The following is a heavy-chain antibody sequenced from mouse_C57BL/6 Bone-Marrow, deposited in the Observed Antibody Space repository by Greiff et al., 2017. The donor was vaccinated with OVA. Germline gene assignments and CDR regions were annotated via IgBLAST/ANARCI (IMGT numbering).Heavy chain of an antibody. Sequence: VKLMESGPGLVQPSQSLSITCTVSGFSLTSYGVHWVRQSPGKGLEWLGVIWSGGSTDYNAAFISRLSISKDNSKSQVFFKMNSLQADDTAIYYCARSLYYFGSRDAMDYWGQGTSVTVSS. CDR3: ARSLYYFGSRDAMDY. V-gene: IGHV2-2*01. CDR2: IWSGGST. J-gene: IGHJ4*01. D-gene: IGHD1-1*01. CDR1: GFSLTSYG.